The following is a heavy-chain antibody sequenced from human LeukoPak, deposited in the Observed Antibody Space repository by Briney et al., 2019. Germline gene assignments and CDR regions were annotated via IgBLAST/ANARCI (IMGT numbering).Heavy chain of an antibody. D-gene: IGHD5-24*01. CDR2: IYSGGST. J-gene: IGHJ6*02. CDR1: GGSISSYY. CDR3: ATGRDADSARGYYDMDV. Sequence: SETLSLTCTVSGGSISSYYWSWIRQPPGKGLEWIGRIYSGGSTNYNPPLKSRVTMSVDTSKNQFSLKLSSVTAADTAVYYCATGRDADSARGYYDMDVWGQGTTVTVSS. V-gene: IGHV4-4*07.